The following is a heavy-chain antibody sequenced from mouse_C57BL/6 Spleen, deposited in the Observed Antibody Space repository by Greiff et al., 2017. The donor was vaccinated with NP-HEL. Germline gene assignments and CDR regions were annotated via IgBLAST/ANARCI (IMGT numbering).Heavy chain of an antibody. V-gene: IGHV1-52*01. CDR2: IDPSDSET. D-gene: IGHD4-1*01. Sequence: VQLQQPGAELVRPGSSVKLSCKASGYTFTSYWMHWVKQRPIQGLEWIGNIDPSDSETHYNQKFKDKATLTVDKSSSTAYMQLSSLTSEDSAVFYCARSNWDLDYWGQGTTLTVSS. CDR3: ARSNWDLDY. J-gene: IGHJ2*01. CDR1: GYTFTSYW.